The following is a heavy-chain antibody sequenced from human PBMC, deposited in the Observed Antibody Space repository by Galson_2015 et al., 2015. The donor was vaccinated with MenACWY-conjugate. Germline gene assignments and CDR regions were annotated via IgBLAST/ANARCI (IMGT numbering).Heavy chain of an antibody. J-gene: IGHJ3*02. D-gene: IGHD5-12*01. CDR1: GFTFSSYA. V-gene: IGHV3-64D*06. CDR2: ISSNGGST. Sequence: SLRLSCAASGFTFSSYAMHWVRQAPGKGLEYVSAISSNGGSTYYADSVKGRFTISRDNSKNTLYLQMSSLRAEDTAVYYCVKELGIKGYSGYDWSDAFDIWGQGTMVTVSS. CDR3: VKELGIKGYSGYDWSDAFDI.